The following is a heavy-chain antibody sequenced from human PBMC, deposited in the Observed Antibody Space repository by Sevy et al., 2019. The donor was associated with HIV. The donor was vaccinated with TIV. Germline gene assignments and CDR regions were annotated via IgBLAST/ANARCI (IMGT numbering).Heavy chain of an antibody. V-gene: IGHV4-61*02. D-gene: IGHD3-3*01. Sequence: SDTLSLTCTVSGGSISRGSYYWSWIRQPAGKGLEWIGRIYTSGSTNYNPSLKSRVTMSVDTSKNQFSLKLSSVTAADTAVYYCARDSIFGVDVWGQGTTVTVSS. CDR3: ARDSIFGVDV. CDR1: GGSISRGSYY. J-gene: IGHJ6*02. CDR2: IYTSGST.